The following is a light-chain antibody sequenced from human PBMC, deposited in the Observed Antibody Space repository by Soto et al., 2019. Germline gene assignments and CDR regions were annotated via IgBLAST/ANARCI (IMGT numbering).Light chain of an antibody. Sequence: ETVLTQSPGTLSLSPGERATLSCRASQSVSSNYLAWYQQKPGQAPRLLIYGASSRATGIPERFSGSGSGTDFTLTISRLEPEDFAVYYCQQYSRSTPSWTFGQGTKVEIK. V-gene: IGKV3-20*01. J-gene: IGKJ1*01. CDR3: QQYSRSTPSWT. CDR2: GAS. CDR1: QSVSSNY.